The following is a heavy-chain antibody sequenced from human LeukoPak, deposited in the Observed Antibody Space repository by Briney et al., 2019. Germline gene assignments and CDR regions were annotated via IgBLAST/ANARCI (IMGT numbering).Heavy chain of an antibody. V-gene: IGHV4-38-2*02. CDR3: ARAGDYDWHFDY. Sequence: SETLSLTCTVSGYSISSGYYWGWIRQPPGKGLEWIGSIYHSGSTYYNPSLESRVTISVDTSKNQFSLKLSSVTAADTAVYYCARAGDYDWHFDYWGQGTLVTVSS. D-gene: IGHD3-22*01. J-gene: IGHJ4*02. CDR2: IYHSGST. CDR1: GYSISSGYY.